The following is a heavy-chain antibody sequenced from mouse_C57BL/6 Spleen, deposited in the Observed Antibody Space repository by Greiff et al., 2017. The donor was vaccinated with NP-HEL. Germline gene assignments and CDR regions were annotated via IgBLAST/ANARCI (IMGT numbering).Heavy chain of an antibody. CDR2: ISSGSSTI. CDR1: GFTFSDYG. CDR3: ARTTTVVSWYFDV. D-gene: IGHD1-1*01. J-gene: IGHJ1*03. V-gene: IGHV5-17*01. Sequence: EVKVEESGGGLVKPGGSLKLSCAASGFTFSDYGMHWVRQAPEKGLEWVAYISSGSSTIYYADTVKGRFTISRDNAKNTLFLQMTSLRSEDTAMYYCARTTTVVSWYFDVWGTGTTVTVSS.